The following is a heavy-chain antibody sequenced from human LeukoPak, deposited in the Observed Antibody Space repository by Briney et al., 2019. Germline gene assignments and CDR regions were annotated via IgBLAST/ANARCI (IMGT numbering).Heavy chain of an antibody. V-gene: IGHV4-59*01. J-gene: IGHJ3*02. CDR2: IYYSGST. D-gene: IGHD3-9*01. CDR3: ARGWLLAAFDI. CDR1: GGTISSYY. Sequence: SETLSLTCTVSGGTISSYYWGWIRQPPGKGLEWVGYIYYSGSTNYNPSLKSRVTISVDTSKNQFSLRLSSVTAADTAVYYCARGWLLAAFDIWGQGTMVTVSS.